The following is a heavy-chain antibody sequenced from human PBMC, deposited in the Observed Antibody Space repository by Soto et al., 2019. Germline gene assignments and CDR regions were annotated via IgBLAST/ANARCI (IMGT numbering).Heavy chain of an antibody. D-gene: IGHD6-13*01. J-gene: IGHJ5*02. CDR2: IHYSGST. V-gene: IGHV4-59*01. CDR1: GGSISSYY. Sequence: PSETLSLTCTVSGGSISSYYWSWIRQPPGKGLEWIGYIHYSGSTNYNPSLKSRVTISVDTSKNQFSLKLSSVTAADTAVYYCARTAAAVASFDPWGQGTLVTVSS. CDR3: ARTAAAVASFDP.